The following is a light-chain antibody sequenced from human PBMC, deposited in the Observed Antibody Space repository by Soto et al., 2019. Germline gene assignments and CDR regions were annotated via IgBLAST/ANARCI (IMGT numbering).Light chain of an antibody. CDR1: QDINSR. CDR3: LQVANFPRT. CDR2: AAT. J-gene: IGKJ1*01. Sequence: DIQMTQSPSSVSASVGDTVTITCRASQDINSRLAWFQQQPGRPPKYVIQAATMLQSGFPSRFAGSGSGRDFTLTIHTLQPEDSATYYCLQVANFPRTFXQGTKVDIK. V-gene: IGKV1-12*01.